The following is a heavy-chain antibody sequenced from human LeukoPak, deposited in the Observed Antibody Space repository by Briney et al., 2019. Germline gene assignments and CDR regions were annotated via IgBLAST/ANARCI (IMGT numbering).Heavy chain of an antibody. J-gene: IGHJ4*02. Sequence: GGSLRLSCAASGFTFSNAWMSWVRQAPGKGLEWVGRIKSKTDGGTTDYAAPVKGKFTISRDDSKNTLYLQMNSLRTEDTAVYYCTTTVGYTGYDWGYWGQGTLVTVSS. D-gene: IGHD5-12*01. CDR1: GFTFSNAW. CDR3: TTTVGYTGYDWGY. CDR2: IKSKTDGGTT. V-gene: IGHV3-15*01.